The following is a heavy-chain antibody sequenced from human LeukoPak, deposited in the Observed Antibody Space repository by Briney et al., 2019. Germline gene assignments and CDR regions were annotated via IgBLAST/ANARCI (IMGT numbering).Heavy chain of an antibody. CDR1: GFTFSSYD. V-gene: IGHV3-13*01. CDR2: IGTAGDT. Sequence: PGGSLRLSCAASGFTFSSYDMHWVRRATGKGLEWVSAIGTAGDTYYPGSVKGRFTISRENAKNSLYLQMNSLRAGDTAVYYCARALLGYCSGGSCYSTYYMDVWGKGTTVTVSS. CDR3: ARALLGYCSGGSCYSTYYMDV. D-gene: IGHD2-15*01. J-gene: IGHJ6*03.